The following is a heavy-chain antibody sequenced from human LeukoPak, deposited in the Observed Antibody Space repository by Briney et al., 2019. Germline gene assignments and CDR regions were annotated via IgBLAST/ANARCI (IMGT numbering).Heavy chain of an antibody. CDR3: AKERLLWFGELLAPSDY. CDR1: GFTFSSYG. J-gene: IGHJ4*02. CDR2: ISYDGSNK. V-gene: IGHV3-30*18. D-gene: IGHD3-10*01. Sequence: PGRSLRLSCAASGFTFSSYGMHWVRQAPGKGLEWVAVISYDGSNKYYADSVKGRFTISRDNSKNTLYLQMNSLRAEDTAVYYCAKERLLWFGELLAPSDYWGQETLVTVSS.